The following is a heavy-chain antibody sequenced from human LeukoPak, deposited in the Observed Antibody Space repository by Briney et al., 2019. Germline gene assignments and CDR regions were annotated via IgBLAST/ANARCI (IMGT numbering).Heavy chain of an antibody. CDR1: GGSFSGYY. CDR3: ARGWTRGVAARPLDY. Sequence: SETLSLTCAVYGGSFSGYYWSWISQPPGKGLEWIGEINHSGSTNYNPSLKSQVTISVDTSKNQFSLKLSSVTAADTAVYYCARGWTRGVAARPLDYWGQGTLVTVSS. CDR2: INHSGST. J-gene: IGHJ4*02. D-gene: IGHD6-6*01. V-gene: IGHV4-34*01.